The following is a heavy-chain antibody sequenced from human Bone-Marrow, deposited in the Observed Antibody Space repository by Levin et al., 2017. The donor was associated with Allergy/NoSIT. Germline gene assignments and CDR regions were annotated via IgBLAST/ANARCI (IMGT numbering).Heavy chain of an antibody. D-gene: IGHD3-16*02. CDR1: GYTFTSYA. CDR3: AGTSIMITFGGVIVHDAFDI. Sequence: GESLKISCQASGYTFTSYAMNWVRQAPGQGLEWMGWINTNTGNPTYAQGFTGRFVFSLDTSVSTAYLQISSLKAEDTAVYYCAGTSIMITFGGVIVHDAFDIWGQGTMVTVSS. J-gene: IGHJ3*02. V-gene: IGHV7-4-1*02. CDR2: INTNTGNP.